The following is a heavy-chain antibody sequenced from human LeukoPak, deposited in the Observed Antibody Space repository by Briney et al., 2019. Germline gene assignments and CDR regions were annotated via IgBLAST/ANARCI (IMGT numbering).Heavy chain of an antibody. CDR2: INGDGSGT. V-gene: IGHV3-74*01. J-gene: IGHJ4*02. CDR3: AREREGWADILTGYYIGYYFDY. Sequence: GGSLRLSCAASGFTFSNYWMHWVRQAPGKGLVWVSRINGDGSGTGYADSVKGRFTISRDNAKNSLYLQMNSLRAEDTAVYYCAREREGWADILTGYYIGYYFDYWGQGTLVTVSS. CDR1: GFTFSNYW. D-gene: IGHD3-9*01.